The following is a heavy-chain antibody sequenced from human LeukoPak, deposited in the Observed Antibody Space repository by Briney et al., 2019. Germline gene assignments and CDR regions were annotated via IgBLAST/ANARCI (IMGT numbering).Heavy chain of an antibody. CDR3: ALYGAYFAF. D-gene: IGHD4-17*01. Sequence: GRSLRLSCSGSGFTFSDYGIHWVRQVPGKGLEWVAVISFDGKTDTNADSVKGRFTISKDFSTNTLYLDMNTVRPDDTAVYYCALYGAYFAFWGHGTLVTVSS. V-gene: IGHV3-30*03. CDR2: ISFDGKTD. CDR1: GFTFSDYG. J-gene: IGHJ4*01.